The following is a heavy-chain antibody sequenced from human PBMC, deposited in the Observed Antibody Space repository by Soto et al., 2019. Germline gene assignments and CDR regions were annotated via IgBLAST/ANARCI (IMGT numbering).Heavy chain of an antibody. CDR3: TKVPSTGHADY. V-gene: IGHV3-23*01. CDR2: ISPTGNA. CDR1: EFTFTNYA. J-gene: IGHJ4*02. Sequence: EVQLLESGGDLVQPGGSLRLSCTASEFTFTNYAMNWVRRAPGKGLEWISTISPTGNAHYADSVEDRFTISRGISKNKLYLQINSLRAHDTGVDYCTKVPSTGHADYWGQGSLVTVSS. D-gene: IGHD3-9*01.